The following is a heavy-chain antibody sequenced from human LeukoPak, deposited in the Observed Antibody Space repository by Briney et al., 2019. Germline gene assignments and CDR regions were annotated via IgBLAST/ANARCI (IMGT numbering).Heavy chain of an antibody. Sequence: GGSLRLSCAPSGFTFSSYWMHWVRQAPGKGLVWVSRINSDGSSTSYADSVKGRFTISRDNAKNTLYLQMNSLRAEDTAVYYCASQYYYDSSGWLNWGQGTLVTVS. D-gene: IGHD3-22*01. V-gene: IGHV3-74*01. CDR1: GFTFSSYW. J-gene: IGHJ4*02. CDR2: INSDGSST. CDR3: ASQYYYDSSGWLN.